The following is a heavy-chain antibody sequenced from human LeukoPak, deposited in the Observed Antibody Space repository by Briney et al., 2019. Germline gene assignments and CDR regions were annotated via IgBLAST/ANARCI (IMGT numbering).Heavy chain of an antibody. CDR2: ISEGGNYV. J-gene: IGHJ4*02. V-gene: IGHV3-33*08. D-gene: IGHD3-16*01. Sequence: GGSLRLSCAASGFTFSSYGMNWIRQAPGKGLEWVAGISEGGNYVNYAASLKGRFTISRDNSKNTLYLQMNSLRAEDTAVYYCARDGAWDYWGQGTLVTVSS. CDR3: ARDGAWDY. CDR1: GFTFSSYG.